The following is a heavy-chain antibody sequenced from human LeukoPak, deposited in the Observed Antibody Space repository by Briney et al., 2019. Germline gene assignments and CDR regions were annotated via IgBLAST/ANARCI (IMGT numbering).Heavy chain of an antibody. V-gene: IGHV1-2*02. CDR2: INPNSGGT. J-gene: IGHJ4*02. Sequence: ASVKVSCKASGYSFTSYGISWVRQAPGQGLEWMGWINPNSGGTNYAQKFQGRVTMTRDTSISTAYMELSRLRSDDTAVYYCASIRDGGPGYWGQGTLVTVSS. CDR3: ASIRDGGPGY. CDR1: GYSFTSYG. D-gene: IGHD5-24*01.